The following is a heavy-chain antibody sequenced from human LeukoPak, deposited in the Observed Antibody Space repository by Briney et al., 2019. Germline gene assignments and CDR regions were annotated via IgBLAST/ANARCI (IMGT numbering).Heavy chain of an antibody. D-gene: IGHD3-3*01. CDR1: GYTFTRYG. CDR3: ARGQQRTIFWSGEDAFDI. CDR2: MNPNSDNT. Sequence: ASVKVSCKASGYTFTRYGINWVRQATGQGLEWMGWMNPNSDNTGYAQKLQGRVTMTRNSSISTAYMELSSLRSEDTAVYYCARGQQRTIFWSGEDAFDIWGQGTMVTVSS. J-gene: IGHJ3*02. V-gene: IGHV1-8*01.